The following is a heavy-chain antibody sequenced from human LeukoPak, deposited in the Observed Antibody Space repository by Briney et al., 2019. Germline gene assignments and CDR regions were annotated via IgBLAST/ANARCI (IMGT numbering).Heavy chain of an antibody. D-gene: IGHD3-22*01. CDR1: GGSISSGTYC. CDR2: IYSGGST. CDR3: ARVKYDYDSSRFDP. J-gene: IGHJ5*02. V-gene: IGHV4-61*02. Sequence: SETLSLTCTVSGGSISSGTYCWSWIWQPAGKGLEWIGRIYSGGSTNYNPSLKSRVTISVDTSKNHFSLKLSSVTAADTAVYYCARVKYDYDSSRFDPWGQGALVTVSS.